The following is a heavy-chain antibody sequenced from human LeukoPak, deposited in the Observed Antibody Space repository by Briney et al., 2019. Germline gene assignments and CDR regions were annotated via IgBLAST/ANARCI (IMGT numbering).Heavy chain of an antibody. CDR2: INHSGST. D-gene: IGHD6-13*01. CDR3: ARAPDPQQLVYYNWFDP. Sequence: SETLSLTCAVYGGSFSGYYWSWIRQPPGKGLEWIGEINHSGSTNYNPSLKSRVTISVDTSKNQFSLKLSSVTAADTAVYYCARAPDPQQLVYYNWFDPWGQGTLDTVSS. V-gene: IGHV4-34*01. CDR1: GGSFSGYY. J-gene: IGHJ5*02.